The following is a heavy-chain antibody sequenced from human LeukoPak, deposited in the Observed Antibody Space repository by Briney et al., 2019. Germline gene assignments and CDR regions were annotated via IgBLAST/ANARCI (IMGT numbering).Heavy chain of an antibody. CDR1: GYTFINYA. D-gene: IGHD3-9*01. V-gene: IGHV1-18*01. J-gene: IGHJ4*02. Sequence: GASVNVSCKASGYTFINYAISWVRQAPGQGLEWMGWIDVYNGNTNYAQNLQGRVTMTTDTSTTTAYMELSSLRSEDTAVYYCARAYYDILTGYYIDYWGQGTLVTVSS. CDR2: IDVYNGNT. CDR3: ARAYYDILTGYYIDY.